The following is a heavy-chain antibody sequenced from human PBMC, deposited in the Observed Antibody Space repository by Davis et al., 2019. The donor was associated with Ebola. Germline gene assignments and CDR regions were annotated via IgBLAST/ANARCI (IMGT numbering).Heavy chain of an antibody. V-gene: IGHV1-46*01. CDR2: INPSGGST. J-gene: IGHJ4*02. CDR1: GYTFTSYY. D-gene: IGHD2-15*01. Sequence: ASVKVSCKASGYTFTSYYMHWVRQAPGQGLEWMGIINPSGGSTSYAQKLQGRVTMTTDTSTSTAYMELRSLRSDDTAVYYCARVAAVVVAAPRDYWGQGTLVTVSS. CDR3: ARVAAVVVAAPRDY.